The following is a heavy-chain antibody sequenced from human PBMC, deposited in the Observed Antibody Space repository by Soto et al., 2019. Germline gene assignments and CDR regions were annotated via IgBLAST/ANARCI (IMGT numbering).Heavy chain of an antibody. V-gene: IGHV2-5*01. CDR3: AHSIRRYNWNRCDY. Sequence: QITLKESGPTLVKPTQTLTLTCTFSGFSLSTSGVGVGWIRQPPGKALEWLALMYWNHDKRYSPSLKSRLTITKHTSKRQVVLTMTNMDRVDTATYYGAHSIRRYNWNRCDYGGQGTLVTVSS. CDR2: MYWNHDK. D-gene: IGHD1-20*01. CDR1: GFSLSTSGVG. J-gene: IGHJ4*02.